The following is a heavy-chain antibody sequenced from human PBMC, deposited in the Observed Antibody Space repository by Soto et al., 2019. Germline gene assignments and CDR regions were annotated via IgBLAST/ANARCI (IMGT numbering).Heavy chain of an antibody. CDR1: GFIFSHYA. Sequence: EVQLLESGGGLVQRGGSLRLSCTASGFIFSHYAMNWVRQGPGKGLEWVSVIGGEAVSTKCADSVKGRCTVSRDNATNTIYLKLDSLRDDDTAIYYCAKYSIDNNGIYDPFDFWGQGTMVTVSS. D-gene: IGHD3-3*02. J-gene: IGHJ3*01. CDR2: IGGEAVST. CDR3: AKYSIDNNGIYDPFDF. V-gene: IGHV3-23*01.